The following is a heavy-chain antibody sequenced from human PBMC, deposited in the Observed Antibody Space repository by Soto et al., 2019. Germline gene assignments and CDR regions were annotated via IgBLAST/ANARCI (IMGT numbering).Heavy chain of an antibody. CDR3: ARSSGGVFGIIIEGSNWLAP. CDR1: GFFFSAYC. J-gene: IGHJ5*02. D-gene: IGHD3-16*02. CDR2: IKQDGSET. Sequence: PGGSLRLSCAASGFFFSAYCMSWVRQAPGKGLEWVASIKQDGSETYYLDSVKGRFTFSRDNAKNSLDLQMSRLRSEDTAVYYCARSSGGVFGIIIEGSNWLAPWGQGSLVTVSS. V-gene: IGHV3-7*03.